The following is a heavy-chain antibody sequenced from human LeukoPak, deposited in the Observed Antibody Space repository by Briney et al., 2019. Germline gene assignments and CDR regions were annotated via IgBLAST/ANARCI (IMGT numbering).Heavy chain of an antibody. Sequence: PSETLSLTCNVSGGSISTASYYWGWIRQSPVEGLEWVGNLDFSGRTNYNPSLKSRVTLSLDTSKNQFSLKLSSVTAADTAVYYCARGQWEPRGVFDYWGQGTLVTVSS. V-gene: IGHV4-39*07. CDR1: GGSISTASYY. J-gene: IGHJ4*02. D-gene: IGHD1-26*01. CDR3: ARGQWEPRGVFDY. CDR2: LDFSGRT.